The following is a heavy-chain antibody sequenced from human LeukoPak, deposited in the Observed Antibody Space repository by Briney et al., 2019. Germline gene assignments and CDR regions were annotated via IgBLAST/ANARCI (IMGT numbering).Heavy chain of an antibody. D-gene: IGHD3-10*01. CDR3: ARSITMVRGVITYFDY. Sequence: GGSLRLSCAASGFTFSSYSMNWVRQAPGKGLEWVSPISNSSSYIYYADSVKGRFTISRDNAKNSLYLQMNSLRAEDTAVYYCARSITMVRGVITYFDYWGQGTLVTVSS. CDR1: GFTFSSYS. V-gene: IGHV3-21*01. J-gene: IGHJ4*02. CDR2: ISNSSSYI.